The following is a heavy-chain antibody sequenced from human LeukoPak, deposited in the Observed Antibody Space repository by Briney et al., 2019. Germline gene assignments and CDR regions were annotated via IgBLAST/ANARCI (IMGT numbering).Heavy chain of an antibody. CDR3: ARHVLAAHNWFDP. J-gene: IGHJ5*02. V-gene: IGHV4-4*09. D-gene: IGHD6-6*01. CDR1: GGPISSYY. CDR2: IYTCGSP. Sequence: SETLSLTCTVSGGPISSYYWRWIRQPPGKGLEWIGYIYTCGSPKYNTSLKSRVTISVDTSKKQFFLELSAVTTADTAVYYCARHVLAAHNWFDPWGQGTLVTVSS.